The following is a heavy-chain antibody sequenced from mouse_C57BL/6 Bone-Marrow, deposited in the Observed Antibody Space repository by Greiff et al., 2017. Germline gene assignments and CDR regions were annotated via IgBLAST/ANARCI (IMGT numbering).Heavy chain of an antibody. CDR2: IWWDDDK. CDR3: ARIGYIEYHAMDD. CDR1: GFSLSTFGMG. J-gene: IGHJ4*01. D-gene: IGHD1-3*01. Sequence: QVTLKVSGPGILQPSQTLSLTCSFSGFSLSTFGMGVGWIRQPSGKGPEWLAHIWWDDDKYYNPALKSRRTISKDNYKNQVFLKSANVDTADTATYYCARIGYIEYHAMDDWGKGTSVTVSS. V-gene: IGHV8-8*01.